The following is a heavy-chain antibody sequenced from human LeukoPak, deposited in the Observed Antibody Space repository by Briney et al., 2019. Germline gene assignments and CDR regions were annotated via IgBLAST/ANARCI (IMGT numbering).Heavy chain of an antibody. CDR2: IYYSGST. V-gene: IGHV4-31*11. CDR1: GGSFSGYY. CDR3: ARTLRVSTDAFDI. J-gene: IGHJ3*02. Sequence: SETLSLTCAVYGGSFSGYYWSWIRQHPGKGLEWIGYIYYSGSTYYNPSLKSRVTISVDTSKNQFSLKLSSVTAADTAVYYCARTLRVSTDAFDIWGQGTMVTVSS.